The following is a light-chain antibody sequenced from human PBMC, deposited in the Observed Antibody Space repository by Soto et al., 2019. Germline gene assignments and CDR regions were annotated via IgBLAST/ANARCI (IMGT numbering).Light chain of an antibody. J-gene: IGKJ5*01. CDR2: GAS. Sequence: EIVMTQSPATLSVSPGERATLSCRASQGIGDTLAWYQHKPGQTPRLLINGASSRATGIPDRFSASGSGTDFTLTISSLQPEDFATYYCQQTYTTPEITFGQGTRLEIK. CDR1: QGIGDT. CDR3: QQTYTTPEIT. V-gene: IGKV3D-15*01.